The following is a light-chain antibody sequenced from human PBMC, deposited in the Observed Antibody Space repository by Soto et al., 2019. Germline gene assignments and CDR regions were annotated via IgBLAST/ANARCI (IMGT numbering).Light chain of an antibody. V-gene: IGKV3-15*01. Sequence: EIVMTQSPATLSVSPGERATLSCRASQSVSSNLAWYQQKPGQAPRLLIYGASTRATGSPARFSGSGSGTEFTLTITSLKSEDFAVYYCTQYNNWPPLSFGGGTKVEIK. J-gene: IGKJ4*01. CDR3: TQYNNWPPLS. CDR2: GAS. CDR1: QSVSSN.